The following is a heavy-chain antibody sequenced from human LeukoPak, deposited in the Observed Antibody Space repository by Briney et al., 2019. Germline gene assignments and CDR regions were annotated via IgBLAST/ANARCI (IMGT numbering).Heavy chain of an antibody. J-gene: IGHJ4*02. Sequence: GGSLRLSCAASGFTFSSYAMSWVRQAPGKGLEWVSAISGSGGSTYYADSVKGRFTIPRDNSKNTLYLQMNSLRAEDTAVYYCAKESLRYCSSTSCYYFDYWGQGTLVTVSS. CDR3: AKESLRYCSSTSCYYFDY. D-gene: IGHD2-2*01. CDR1: GFTFSSYA. V-gene: IGHV3-23*01. CDR2: ISGSGGST.